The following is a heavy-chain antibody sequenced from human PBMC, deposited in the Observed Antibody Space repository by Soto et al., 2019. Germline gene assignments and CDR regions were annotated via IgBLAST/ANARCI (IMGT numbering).Heavy chain of an antibody. V-gene: IGHV1-18*01. CDR1: GYTFTSYG. D-gene: IGHD3-10*01. CDR2: ISAYNGNT. CDR3: AKDKGDGSGSYYGY. J-gene: IGHJ4*02. Sequence: QVQLVQSGAEVKKPGASVKVSCKASGYTFTSYGISWVRQAPGQGLEWMGWISAYNGNTNYAQKLQGRVTMTTDTSTSKAYMGLRSLRSDDTGGDYWAKDKGDGSGSYYGYWGQGTLVTVSS.